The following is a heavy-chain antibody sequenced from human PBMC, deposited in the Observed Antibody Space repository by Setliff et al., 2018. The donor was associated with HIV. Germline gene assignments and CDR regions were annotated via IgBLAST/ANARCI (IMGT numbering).Heavy chain of an antibody. D-gene: IGHD3-22*01. CDR3: AKIQNPQGYYYDSSGYYPHPGSPDY. J-gene: IGHJ4*02. CDR2: IDHFGSEE. CDR1: GFSFSRYW. Sequence: GGSLRLSCAASGFSFSRYWMSWVRQAPGKGLEWVASIDHFGSEENYVDSVRGRFTVSRDNTKNSLHLQLDSLSAEDAAVYFCAKIQNPQGYYYDSSGYYPHPGSPDYWGQGTLVTVSS. V-gene: IGHV3-7*05.